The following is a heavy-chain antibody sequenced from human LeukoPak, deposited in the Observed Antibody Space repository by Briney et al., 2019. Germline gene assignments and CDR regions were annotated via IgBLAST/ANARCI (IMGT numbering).Heavy chain of an antibody. CDR3: AKDRETRGYSYEYYFDY. CDR2: ISGSGGST. CDR1: GFTFSSYA. J-gene: IGHJ4*02. V-gene: IGHV3-23*01. D-gene: IGHD5-18*01. Sequence: GGSLRLSCAASGFTFSSYAMSWVRQAPGKGLEWVSAISGSGGSTYYADSVKGRFTISRDNSKNTLYQQMNSLRAEDTAVYYCAKDRETRGYSYEYYFDYWGQGTLVTVSS.